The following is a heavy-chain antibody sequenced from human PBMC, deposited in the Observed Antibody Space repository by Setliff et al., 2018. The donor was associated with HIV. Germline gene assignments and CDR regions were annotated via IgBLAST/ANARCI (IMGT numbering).Heavy chain of an antibody. CDR1: GYSISSGYY. Sequence: KTSETLSLTCTVSGYSISSGYYWGWIRQPPGKGLEWIGSIYHSGITYYNSSLKSRVTISVDASKNQFSLRLSSVTAADTAVYYCARGFLRSRRRWFDPWGQGTLVTVSS. J-gene: IGHJ5*02. V-gene: IGHV4-38-2*02. D-gene: IGHD4-17*01. CDR2: IYHSGIT. CDR3: ARGFLRSRRRWFDP.